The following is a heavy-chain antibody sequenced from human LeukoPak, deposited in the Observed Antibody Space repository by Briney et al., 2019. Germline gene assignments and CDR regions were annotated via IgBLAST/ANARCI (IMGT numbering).Heavy chain of an antibody. J-gene: IGHJ6*02. Sequence: PAGSLTLSCAASGFIVSSNYMSWVRQAPGKGLEWVSVIYSGGSTYYADSVKGRFTISRDNSKNTLYLQMNSLRAEDTAVYYCAREVPAAIFPGNYYGMYVWGQGTTVTVSS. CDR3: AREVPAAIFPGNYYGMYV. CDR1: GFIVSSNY. CDR2: IYSGGST. D-gene: IGHD2-2*01. V-gene: IGHV3-53*01.